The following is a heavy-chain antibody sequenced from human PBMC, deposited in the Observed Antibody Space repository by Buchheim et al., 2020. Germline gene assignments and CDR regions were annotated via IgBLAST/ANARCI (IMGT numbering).Heavy chain of an antibody. V-gene: IGHV4-39*01. D-gene: IGHD3-22*01. CDR3: ARHLDDSSGYYLDWFDP. CDR2: IYYSGST. J-gene: IGHJ5*02. CDR1: GGSISSSSYY. Sequence: QLQLQESGPGLVKPSETLSLTCTVSGGSISSSSYYWGCIRHPPGKGLVWFGSIYYSGSTSYNPSFKSRVTISVDTSTNHFSLKLSSVTAADTAVYYCARHLDDSSGYYLDWFDPWGQGTL.